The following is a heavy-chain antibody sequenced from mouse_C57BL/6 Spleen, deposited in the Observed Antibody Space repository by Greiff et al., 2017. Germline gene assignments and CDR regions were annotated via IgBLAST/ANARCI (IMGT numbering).Heavy chain of an antibody. V-gene: IGHV14-3*01. J-gene: IGHJ4*01. D-gene: IGHD2-4*01. CDR2: IDPANGNT. Sequence: EVKLVESVAELVRPGASVKLSCTASGFNIKNTYMHWVKQRPEQGLEWIGRIDPANGNTKYAPKFPGKATITADTSSNTAYLQLSSLTSEDTAIYYCLYYDYEEGAMDYWGQGTSVTVSS. CDR1: GFNIKNTY. CDR3: LYYDYEEGAMDY.